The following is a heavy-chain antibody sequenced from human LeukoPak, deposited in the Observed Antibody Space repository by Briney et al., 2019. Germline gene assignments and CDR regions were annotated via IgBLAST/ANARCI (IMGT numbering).Heavy chain of an antibody. V-gene: IGHV4-34*08. J-gene: IGHJ5*02. CDR3: AKNGQSGFSFDP. D-gene: IGHD3-3*01. CDR1: GFTFTNYA. CDR2: GSESGGT. Sequence: GSLRLSCVASGFTFTNYAMSWVRQPPGKGLEWIGEGSESGGTKFNPSLKSRVTISADTSKNQFSLKLNSVTAADTAVYYCAKNGQSGFSFDPWGQGTLVTVSS.